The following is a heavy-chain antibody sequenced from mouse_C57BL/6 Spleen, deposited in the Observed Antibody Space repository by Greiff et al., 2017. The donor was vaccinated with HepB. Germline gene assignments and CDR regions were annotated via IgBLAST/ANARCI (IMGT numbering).Heavy chain of an antibody. V-gene: IGHV1-50*01. J-gene: IGHJ2*01. D-gene: IGHD1-1*01. CDR2: IDPSDSYT. CDR1: GYTFTSYW. Sequence: VQLQQPGAELVKPGASVKLSCKASGYTFTSYWMQWVKQRPGQGLEWIGEIDPSDSYTNYNQKFKGKATLTVDTSSSTAYMQLSSLTSEDSAVYYCARNYYYGSSPYYFDYWGQGTTLTVSS. CDR3: ARNYYYGSSPYYFDY.